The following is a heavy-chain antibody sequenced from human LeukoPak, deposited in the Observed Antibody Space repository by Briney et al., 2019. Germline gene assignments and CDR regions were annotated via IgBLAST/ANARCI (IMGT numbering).Heavy chain of an antibody. V-gene: IGHV1-69*01. D-gene: IGHD3-3*01. Sequence: SVKVSCKASGGTFSSYAISWVRQAPGQGLEWMGGLIPIFGTANYPQKFQGRVTITADESTSTAYMELSSLRSEDTAVYYCARGVSYYDFWSGYWDLYFDYWGQGTLVTVSS. CDR1: GGTFSSYA. CDR2: LIPIFGTA. CDR3: ARGVSYYDFWSGYWDLYFDY. J-gene: IGHJ4*02.